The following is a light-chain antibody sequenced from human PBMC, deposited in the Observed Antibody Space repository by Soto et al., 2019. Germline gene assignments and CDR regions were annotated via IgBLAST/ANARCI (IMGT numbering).Light chain of an antibody. CDR3: RSYAGSNNLGV. Sequence: QSVLTQPPSASGSLGQSVTISCTRTSSDVGGYNYVSWYQQHPGKAPKLMIYEVSKRPSGVPDRFSGSKSGNTASLTVSGLQAEDAADYYCRSYAGSNNLGVFGGGTKLTVL. V-gene: IGLV2-8*01. CDR2: EVS. J-gene: IGLJ2*01. CDR1: SSDVGGYNY.